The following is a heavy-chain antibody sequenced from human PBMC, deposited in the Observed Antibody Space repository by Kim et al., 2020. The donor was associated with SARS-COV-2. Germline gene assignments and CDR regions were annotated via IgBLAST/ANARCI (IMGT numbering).Heavy chain of an antibody. CDR3: AKDLAQGLASPCFYGMDV. CDR1: GFTFRNYA. CDR2: ISYDGTNK. J-gene: IGHJ6*01. D-gene: IGHD6-19*01. V-gene: IGHV3-30-3*01. Sequence: GGSLRLSCAASGFTFRNYALHWVRQAPGKGPEWVSVISYDGTNKYYADSVKGRLTIPRDNSKDTSYLPMNSLRIDNTALYYCAKDLAQGLASPCFYGMDV.